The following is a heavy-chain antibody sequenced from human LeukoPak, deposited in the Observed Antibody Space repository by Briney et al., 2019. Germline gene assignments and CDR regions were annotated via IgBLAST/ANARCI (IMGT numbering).Heavy chain of an antibody. J-gene: IGHJ4*02. D-gene: IGHD1-7*01. CDR2: IKQDGSEK. CDR1: GFTLSSYS. V-gene: IGHV3-7*01. Sequence: PGGSLRLSCAASGFTLSSYSMNWVHQTPGKGLEWVANIKQDGSEKYYVDSVKGRFTISRDIAKNSLYLQMNSLRAEDTAVYYCARENFFFDYWGQGTLVTVSS. CDR3: ARENFFFDY.